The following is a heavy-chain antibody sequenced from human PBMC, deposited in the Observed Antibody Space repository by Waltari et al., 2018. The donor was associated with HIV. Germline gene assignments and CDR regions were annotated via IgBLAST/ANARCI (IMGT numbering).Heavy chain of an antibody. CDR1: GITFRNAW. D-gene: IGHD3-22*01. J-gene: IGHJ4*02. CDR2: IKSGAEGGTI. CDR3: TTLWYSYDSTDY. Sequence: EVQLVESGGGLVKPGGSLRLSCAASGITFRNAWMSWVRQAPGKGLEWVGRIKSGAEGGTIDYAAAVKGRFTISRDDSKHTLYLQMDSLKTEDTAVYYCTTLWYSYDSTDYWGQGTLVTVSS. V-gene: IGHV3-15*01.